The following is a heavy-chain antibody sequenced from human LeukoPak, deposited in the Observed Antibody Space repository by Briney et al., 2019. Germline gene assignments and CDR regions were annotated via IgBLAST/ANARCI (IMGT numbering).Heavy chain of an antibody. D-gene: IGHD5-12*01. CDR2: IYSGGST. J-gene: IGHJ6*02. V-gene: IGHV3-53*01. CDR3: AKRGDSGYDYEDYYYYGMDV. CDR1: GFTVSSNY. Sequence: PGGSLRLSCAASGFTVSSNYMSWVRQAPGKGLEWVSVIYSGGSTYYADSVKGRFTISRDNSKNTLYLQMNSLRAEDTAVYYCAKRGDSGYDYEDYYYYGMDVWGQGTTVTVSS.